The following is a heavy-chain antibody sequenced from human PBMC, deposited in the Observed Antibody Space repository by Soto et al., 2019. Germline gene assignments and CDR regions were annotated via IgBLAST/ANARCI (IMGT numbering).Heavy chain of an antibody. D-gene: IGHD2-21*01. J-gene: IGHJ5*01. CDR2: VYHNGGA. CDR3: GRVVEGATRHTDPDS. Sequence: SESLSLTCTVSGVSIHNSHSFWAWIRQPPGKGLQFIASVYHNGGAHYNSSLKSRVTISVDTANNQVSLRMRSLTAADTAFYYCGRVVEGATRHTDPDSWGQGILVTVSS. V-gene: IGHV4-39*01. CDR1: GVSIHNSHSF.